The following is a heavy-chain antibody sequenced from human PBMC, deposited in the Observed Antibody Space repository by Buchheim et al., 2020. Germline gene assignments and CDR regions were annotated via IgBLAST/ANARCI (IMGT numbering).Heavy chain of an antibody. V-gene: IGHV3-7*01. CDR2: INHDGSAT. Sequence: EVQLVESGGGLVQPGGSLRLSCAASGFTFSSYWMTWVRQAPGKGLEWVANINHDGSATYYVDSLKGRFTISREKAQSSLFLQMNSLRAGDTAVYYCARESPNSYVTSGWSDYWGQGTL. CDR3: ARESPNSYVTSGWSDY. D-gene: IGHD3-22*01. J-gene: IGHJ4*02. CDR1: GFTFSSYW.